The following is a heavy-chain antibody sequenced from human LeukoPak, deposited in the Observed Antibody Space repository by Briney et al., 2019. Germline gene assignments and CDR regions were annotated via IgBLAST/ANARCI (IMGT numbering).Heavy chain of an antibody. Sequence: PGRSLRLSCAASGFTFSSYAMHWVRQAPGKGLEWVAVISYDGSNKYYADSVKGRFTISRDNSENTLYLQMNSLRAEDTAVYYCVGYDILTGPFDYWGQGTLVTVSS. J-gene: IGHJ4*02. CDR2: ISYDGSNK. CDR1: GFTFSSYA. CDR3: VGYDILTGPFDY. D-gene: IGHD3-9*01. V-gene: IGHV3-30*04.